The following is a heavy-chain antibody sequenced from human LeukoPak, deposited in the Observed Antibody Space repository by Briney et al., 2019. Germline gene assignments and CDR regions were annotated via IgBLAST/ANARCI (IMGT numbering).Heavy chain of an antibody. CDR3: ARGNGYCSGGSCYSNHAFDI. J-gene: IGHJ3*02. CDR1: GGSISSYY. CDR2: INHSGST. V-gene: IGHV4-34*01. D-gene: IGHD2-15*01. Sequence: SETLSLTCTVSGGSISSYYWSWIRQPAGKGLEWIGEINHSGSTNYNPSLKSRVTISVDTSKNQFSLKLSSVTAADTAVYYCARGNGYCSGGSCYSNHAFDIWGQGTMVTVSS.